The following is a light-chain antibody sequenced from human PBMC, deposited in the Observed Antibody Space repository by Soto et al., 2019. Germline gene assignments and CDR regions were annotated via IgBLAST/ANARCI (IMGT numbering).Light chain of an antibody. Sequence: QSALTQPASVSGSPGQSITISCTGTSSDVGGYNYVSWYQQHPGKAPKLMIYDVSNRPSGVYNRFSGSKSGNTASLTISGLQAEDEADYYCSSYTSSSTRVFGTGTKDTAL. CDR3: SSYTSSSTRV. CDR2: DVS. CDR1: SSDVGGYNY. V-gene: IGLV2-14*01. J-gene: IGLJ1*01.